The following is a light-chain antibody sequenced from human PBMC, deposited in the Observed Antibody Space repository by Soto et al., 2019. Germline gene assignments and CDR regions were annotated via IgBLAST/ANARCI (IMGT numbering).Light chain of an antibody. V-gene: IGKV3-11*01. CDR2: EAS. J-gene: IGKJ5*01. Sequence: EIVLTQSPGTLSLSPGERATLSCRASQSVRSSYLAWYQQKPGQAPRLLIYEASNRATGIPARFSGSGSGTDFTLTFSSLEPEDFAIYYCQQRTNWPPAFGQGTRLEIK. CDR3: QQRTNWPPA. CDR1: QSVRSSY.